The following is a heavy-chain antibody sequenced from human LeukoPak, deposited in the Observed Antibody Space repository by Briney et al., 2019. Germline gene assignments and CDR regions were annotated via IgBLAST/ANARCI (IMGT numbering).Heavy chain of an antibody. CDR2: IHYSGTT. D-gene: IGHD3-10*01. CDR1: GGSISSSSYY. J-gene: IGHJ1*01. Sequence: SETLSLTCTVSGGSISSSSYYWSWIRQPPGKGLEWIGYIHYSGTTNYNPSLKSRVTISVDTSKNQFSLKLSSVTAADTAVYYCADRRVRGGIQHWGQGTLVTVSS. CDR3: ADRRVRGGIQH. V-gene: IGHV4-61*05.